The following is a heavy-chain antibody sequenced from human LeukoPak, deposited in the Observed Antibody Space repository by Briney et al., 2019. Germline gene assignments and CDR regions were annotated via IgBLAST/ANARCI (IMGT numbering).Heavy chain of an antibody. CDR2: IFHSGST. CDR1: GDSIFSSTYY. D-gene: IGHD1-26*01. CDR3: ARHKGATMYYFDY. V-gene: IGHV4-39*01. J-gene: IGHJ4*02. Sequence: SETLSLTCTVSGDSIFSSTYYWGWIRQPPGKGLEWIGSIFHSGSTYYNPSLKSRVTISVDTSKNQFSLKLSSVTAADTAVYYCARHKGATMYYFDYWGQGTLVTVSS.